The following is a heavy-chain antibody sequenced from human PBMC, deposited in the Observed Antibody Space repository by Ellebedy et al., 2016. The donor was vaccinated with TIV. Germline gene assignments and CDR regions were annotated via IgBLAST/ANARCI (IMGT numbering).Heavy chain of an antibody. D-gene: IGHD4-17*01. CDR3: ARWTDGDYGDY. J-gene: IGHJ4*02. CDR1: GFTFSDYY. Sequence: GESLKISXAASGFTFSDYYMSWIRQAPGKGLEWVSYISSSGSTIYYADSVKGRFTISRDNAKNSLYLQMNSLRAEDTAVYYCARWTDGDYGDYWGQGTLVTVSS. V-gene: IGHV3-11*01. CDR2: ISSSGSTI.